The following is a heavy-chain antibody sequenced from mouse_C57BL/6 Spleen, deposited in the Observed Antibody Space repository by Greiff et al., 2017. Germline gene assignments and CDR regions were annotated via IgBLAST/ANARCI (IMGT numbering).Heavy chain of an antibody. V-gene: IGHV3-6*01. D-gene: IGHD2-4*01. J-gene: IGHJ4*01. CDR3: ARIDYGYAMDY. CDR1: GYSITSGYY. CDR2: ISYDGSN. Sequence: EVKLVESGPGLVKPSQSLSLTCSVTGYSITSGYYWNWIRQFPGNKLEWMGYISYDGSNNYNPSLKNRISITRDTSKNQFFLKLNSVTTEDTATYYCARIDYGYAMDYWGQGTSVTVSS.